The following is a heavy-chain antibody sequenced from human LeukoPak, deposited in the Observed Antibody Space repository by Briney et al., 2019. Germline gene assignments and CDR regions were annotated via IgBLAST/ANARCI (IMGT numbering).Heavy chain of an antibody. D-gene: IGHD3-22*01. V-gene: IGHV3-23*01. CDR3: AKGSYYDSSGSFYFDY. Sequence: GGSLRLSCAGSGFTFGSFAMSWVRQAPGKGLEWVSGISGSGDNTYYADSVKGRFTISRDNSKNTLYVQVNSLGTEDTAAYYCAKGSYYDSSGSFYFDYWGQGTLVTVSS. J-gene: IGHJ4*02. CDR2: ISGSGDNT. CDR1: GFTFGSFA.